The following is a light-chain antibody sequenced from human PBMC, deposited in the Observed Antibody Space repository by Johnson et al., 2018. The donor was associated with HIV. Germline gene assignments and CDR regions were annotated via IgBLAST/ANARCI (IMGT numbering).Light chain of an antibody. V-gene: IGLV1-51*01. CDR3: GTWDSSLSAPCV. CDR1: SSNIGNNY. Sequence: QSVLTQPPSVYAAPGQKVTIYCSGSSSNIGNNYVSWYQQVPGTAPKLLIYDNNKRPSGIPDRFSGSKSGTSATLGITGLQTGDEADYYCGTWDSSLSAPCVFGTVTKVTVL. CDR2: DNN. J-gene: IGLJ1*01.